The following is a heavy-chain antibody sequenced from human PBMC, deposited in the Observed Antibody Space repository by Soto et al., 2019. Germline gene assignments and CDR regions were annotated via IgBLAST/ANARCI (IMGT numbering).Heavy chain of an antibody. V-gene: IGHV1-69*01. CDR3: AREGGGGVDIVATMALDY. J-gene: IGHJ4*02. CDR1: GGTFSSYA. CDR2: IIPIFGTA. D-gene: IGHD5-12*01. Sequence: QVQLVQSGAEVKKPGSSVKVSCKASGGTFSSYAISWVRQAPGQGLEWMGGIIPIFGTANYAQKFQGRVTIPGDESTSTAYMEVSSLRSEDTAVYYWAREGGGGVDIVATMALDYWGQGTLVTVSS.